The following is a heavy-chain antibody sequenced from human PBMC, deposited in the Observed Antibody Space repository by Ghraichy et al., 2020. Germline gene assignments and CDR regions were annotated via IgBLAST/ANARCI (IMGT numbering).Heavy chain of an antibody. J-gene: IGHJ4*02. CDR3: ARDADYVGHNDY. CDR1: GGSFSGYY. V-gene: IGHV4-34*01. D-gene: IGHD4-23*01. Sequence: LNISCSVYGGSFSGYYWSWIRPPPGKGLEWVGEINHGGSTNYNPSLKSRVTISIDTSKKQFSLKLTSVTAADTAVYYCARDADYVGHNDYWGQGTVVTVSS. CDR2: INHGGST.